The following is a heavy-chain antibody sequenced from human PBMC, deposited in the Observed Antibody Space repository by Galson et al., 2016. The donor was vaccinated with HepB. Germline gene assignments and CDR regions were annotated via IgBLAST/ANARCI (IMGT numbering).Heavy chain of an antibody. D-gene: IGHD5-18*01. V-gene: IGHV3-30*04. Sequence: SLRLSCAASGFAFRTYAMHWVRQPPGKGLERVSFTPSDGSQKYYADSVMGRFTISRDNPKNTLYLQMNSLRPEDTGVYYCAREGPDTAMVDLYYFDYWGQGTLVTVSS. CDR2: TPSDGSQK. J-gene: IGHJ4*02. CDR3: AREGPDTAMVDLYYFDY. CDR1: GFAFRTYA.